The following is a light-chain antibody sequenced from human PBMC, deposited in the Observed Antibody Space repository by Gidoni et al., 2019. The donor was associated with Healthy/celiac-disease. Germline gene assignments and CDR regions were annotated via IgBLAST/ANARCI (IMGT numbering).Light chain of an antibody. V-gene: IGLV4-69*01. CDR3: QTCL. CDR2: LNSDGSH. J-gene: IGLJ2*01. Sequence: QLVLTQSPSASASLGASVKLTCTLSSGHSSYAIAWHQQQPEKGPRYLMKLNSDGSHSKGDGIPDRFSGSSSGAERYLTISSLQSEDEADYYCQTCLFGGGTKLTVL. CDR1: SGHSSYA.